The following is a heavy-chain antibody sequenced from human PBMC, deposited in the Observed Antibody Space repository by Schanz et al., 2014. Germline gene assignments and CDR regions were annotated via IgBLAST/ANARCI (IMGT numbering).Heavy chain of an antibody. J-gene: IGHJ6*02. CDR2: VSSRSDEI. Sequence: EVQLVESGGGLVQPGKSLRLSCSASTFTFDHYAMTWVRQAPGKGLEWVAAVSSRSDEIKYADSVRGRFTISRDNSKNTLYLQMNSLRAEDTAVYYCAKDGPGGSGSYSADGGMDVWGQGTTVTVSS. CDR1: TFTFDHYA. V-gene: IGHV3-23*04. CDR3: AKDGPGGSGSYSADGGMDV. D-gene: IGHD3-10*01.